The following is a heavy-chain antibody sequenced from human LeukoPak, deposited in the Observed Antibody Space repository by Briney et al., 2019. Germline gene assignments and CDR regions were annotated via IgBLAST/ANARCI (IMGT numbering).Heavy chain of an antibody. D-gene: IGHD6-13*01. CDR2: IYYSGST. Sequence: SETLSPTCTVSGGSISSYYWSWIRQPPGKGLEWIGYIYYSGSTNYNPSLKSRVTISVDTSKNQFSLKLSSVTAADTAVYYCARGGRSSSWSEGLFDYWGQGTLVTVSS. CDR1: GGSISSYY. V-gene: IGHV4-59*01. CDR3: ARGGRSSSWSEGLFDY. J-gene: IGHJ4*02.